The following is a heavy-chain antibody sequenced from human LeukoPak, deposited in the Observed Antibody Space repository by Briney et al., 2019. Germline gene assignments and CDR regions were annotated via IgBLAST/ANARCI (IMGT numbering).Heavy chain of an antibody. D-gene: IGHD6-19*01. Sequence: RRASVKVSCKASGYSFTAYYMHWVRQAPGQGLELMGWINPNSGGTNYAQKFQGRVTMTRNTSISTAYIELSSLRSEDTAVYYCARVEFSVAGIISRVYYYYMDVWGKGTTVTISS. CDR2: INPNSGGT. CDR3: ARVEFSVAGIISRVYYYYMDV. V-gene: IGHV1-2*02. CDR1: GYSFTAYY. J-gene: IGHJ6*03.